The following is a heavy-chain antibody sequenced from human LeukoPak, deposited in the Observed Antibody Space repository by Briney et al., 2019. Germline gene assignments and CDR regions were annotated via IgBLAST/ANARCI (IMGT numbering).Heavy chain of an antibody. D-gene: IGHD2-15*01. V-gene: IGHV3-43*02. CDR3: AKARPGGCSGGSCYPLSTRFDP. CDR2: ISGDGGST. Sequence: GGSLRLSCAASGFTFDDYAMHWVRQAPGKGLEWVSLISGDGGSTYYADSVKGRFTISRDNSKNTLYLQMNSLRAEDTAVYYCAKARPGGCSGGSCYPLSTRFDPWGQGTLVTVSS. CDR1: GFTFDDYA. J-gene: IGHJ5*02.